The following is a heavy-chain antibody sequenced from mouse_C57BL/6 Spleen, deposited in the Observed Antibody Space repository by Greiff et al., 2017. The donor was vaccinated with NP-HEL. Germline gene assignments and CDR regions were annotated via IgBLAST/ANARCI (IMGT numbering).Heavy chain of an antibody. J-gene: IGHJ4*01. V-gene: IGHV1-55*01. CDR3: ARRGYSITTSMDY. CDR1: GYTFTSYW. CDR2: IYPGSGST. Sequence: QVQLQQPGAELVKPGASVKMSCKASGYTFTSYWITWVKQRPGQGLEWIGDIYPGSGSTNYNEKFKSKATLTVDTSSSTAYMQLSSLTSEDSAVYYCARRGYSITTSMDYWGQGTSVTVSS. D-gene: IGHD1-1*01.